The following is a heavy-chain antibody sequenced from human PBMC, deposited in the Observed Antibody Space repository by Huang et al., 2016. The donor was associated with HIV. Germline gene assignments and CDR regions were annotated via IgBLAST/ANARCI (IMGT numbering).Heavy chain of an antibody. CDR3: ARQLRVVDIGPGLDAFDI. D-gene: IGHD3-22*01. J-gene: IGHJ3*02. CDR1: GGSISSSTYS. V-gene: IGHV4-39*01. CDR2: IYFTGPA. Sequence: QLQLQESGPGLVKPSETLSLTCTVSGGSISSSTYSWGWIRQPPETGLEWIGSIYFTGPASSNPSFQTRVTISVDTSKNQFSRRLSSVTAADSAVYYCARQLRVVDIGPGLDAFDIWGQGTMVTVSS.